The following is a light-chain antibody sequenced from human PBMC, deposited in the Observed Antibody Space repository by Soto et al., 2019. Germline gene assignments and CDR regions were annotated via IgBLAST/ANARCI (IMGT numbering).Light chain of an antibody. CDR2: GAS. J-gene: IGKJ4*01. Sequence: EIVLTQSPGTLSLSPGERATLSCRASHSVSSVYLAWYQQKPGQARRLFIYGASSRATGITDRFSRSRSGQDFTLTISRLEHEYFEVYYLQQYGSSPVALTFGGWPKVEIK. CDR1: HSVSSVY. CDR3: QQYGSSPVALT. V-gene: IGKV3-20*01.